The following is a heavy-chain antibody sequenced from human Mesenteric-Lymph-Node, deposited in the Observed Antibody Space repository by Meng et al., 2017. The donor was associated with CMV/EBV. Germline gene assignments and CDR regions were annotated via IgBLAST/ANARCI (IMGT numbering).Heavy chain of an antibody. CDR1: GGSISSSDYY. V-gene: IGHV4-39*07. J-gene: IGHJ5*02. CDR3: AGGPRYYGSGSRGGFDP. CDR2: IYHSGST. Sequence: SETLSLTCTVSGGSISSSDYYWGWIRQPPGKGREWIGSIYHSGSTYYNPSLKSRVTISVDTSKNQFSLKLSSVTAADTAVYYCAGGPRYYGSGSRGGFDPWGQGTLVTVSS. D-gene: IGHD3-10*01.